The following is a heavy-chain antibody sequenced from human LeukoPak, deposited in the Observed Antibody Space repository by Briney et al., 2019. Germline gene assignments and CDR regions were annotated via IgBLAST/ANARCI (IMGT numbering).Heavy chain of an antibody. D-gene: IGHD3-10*01. V-gene: IGHV3-74*01. CDR3: ARDEGRIYGSRPLDY. CDR1: GFTFSSYW. Sequence: GGSLRLSCAASGFTFSSYWMHWVRQAPGKGLVWVSRINSDGSSTSYADSVKGRSTISRDNAKNTLYLQMNSLRAEDTAVYYCARDEGRIYGSRPLDYWGQGTLVTVSS. CDR2: INSDGSST. J-gene: IGHJ4*02.